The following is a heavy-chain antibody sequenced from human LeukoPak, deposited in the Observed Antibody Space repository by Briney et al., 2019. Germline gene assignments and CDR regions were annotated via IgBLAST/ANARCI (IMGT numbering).Heavy chain of an antibody. CDR1: GYNFTTYW. D-gene: IGHD3-10*01. CDR2: IYPGDSDT. J-gene: IGHJ3*02. CDR3: AVVLPEYGSQGWRWSFDI. Sequence: GESLKISCKGSGYNFTTYWIAWVRQMPGKGLEWVGIIYPGDSDTRYSPSLQGQVTISADKSIRTAYLQWSSLKASDTAMYYCAVVLPEYGSQGWRWSFDIWAQGTMVTVSS. V-gene: IGHV5-51*01.